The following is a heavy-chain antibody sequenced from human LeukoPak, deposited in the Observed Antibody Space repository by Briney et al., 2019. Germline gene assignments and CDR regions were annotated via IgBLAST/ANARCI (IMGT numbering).Heavy chain of an antibody. V-gene: IGHV3-23*01. D-gene: IGHD3-10*01. J-gene: IGHJ4*02. CDR2: ISGRGGNT. CDR1: GFTFSRSA. Sequence: GGSLRLSCAASGFTFSRSAMSWVRQAPGKGLEWVSNISGRGGNTYYADSVKGRFTVSRDNSKNTLFLQINSLRAEDTAIYYCAKSGSGKVDNWGQGTLVTVSS. CDR3: AKSGSGKVDN.